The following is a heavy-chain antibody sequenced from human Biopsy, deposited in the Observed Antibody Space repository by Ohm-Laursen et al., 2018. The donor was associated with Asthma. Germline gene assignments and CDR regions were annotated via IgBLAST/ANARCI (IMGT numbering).Heavy chain of an antibody. CDR1: GFVFSQCG. CDR3: ARQSGQDYGDSSGFDI. J-gene: IGHJ3*02. D-gene: IGHD3-22*01. Sequence: SLRLSCAASGFVFSQCGMHWVRQGPGKGLEWVALVSSDGHNKYYEDSVKGRFTLSRDNSRKRLYLQINRLTVEDSAVYFCARQSGQDYGDSSGFDIWGQGTKVAVSS. CDR2: VSSDGHNK. V-gene: IGHV3-30*03.